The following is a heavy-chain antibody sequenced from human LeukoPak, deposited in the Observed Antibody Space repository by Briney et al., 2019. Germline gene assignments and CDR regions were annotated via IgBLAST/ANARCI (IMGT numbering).Heavy chain of an antibody. CDR1: GFTFSSYA. Sequence: GRSLRLSCAASGFTFSSYAMSWVRQAPGKGLEWVSAISGSGGSTYYADSVKGRFTISRDNSKNTLYLQMNSLRAEDTAVYYCAKGDYDILTGYYTYYYYYGMDVWGQGTTVTVSS. V-gene: IGHV3-23*01. CDR3: AKGDYDILTGYYTYYYYYGMDV. J-gene: IGHJ6*02. CDR2: ISGSGGST. D-gene: IGHD3-9*01.